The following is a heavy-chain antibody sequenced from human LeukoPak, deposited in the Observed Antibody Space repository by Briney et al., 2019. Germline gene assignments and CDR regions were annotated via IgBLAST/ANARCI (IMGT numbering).Heavy chain of an antibody. D-gene: IGHD1-26*01. V-gene: IGHV4-4*07. CDR2: IYTSGGT. Sequence: SETPSLTCTVAAGSICSYYWSWIRQPAGEGLEWIGRIYTSGGTNNNPSLTSRVTMSVDTSKNQLSLKLSSVTAAGTAVYYLARDGQSGSYLLFWYCDLWGRGTLVSVSS. CDR3: ARDGQSGSYLLFWYCDL. J-gene: IGHJ2*01. CDR1: AGSICSYY.